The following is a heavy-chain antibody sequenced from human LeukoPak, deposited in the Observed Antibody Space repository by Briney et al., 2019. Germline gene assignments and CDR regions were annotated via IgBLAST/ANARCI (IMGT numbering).Heavy chain of an antibody. D-gene: IGHD3-16*01. J-gene: IGHJ4*02. CDR1: GGSISSSGYY. CDR2: IYYSGST. Sequence: SETLSLTCTVSGGSISSSGYYWGWIRQPPGKGLEWIGGIYYSGSTYYNPSLKSRVTISVGTSKSQFSLKLSSVTAADTAVYYCARQNGGSRTPGGGNYFDYWGQGTLVTVSS. CDR3: ARQNGGSRTPGGGNYFDY. V-gene: IGHV4-39*01.